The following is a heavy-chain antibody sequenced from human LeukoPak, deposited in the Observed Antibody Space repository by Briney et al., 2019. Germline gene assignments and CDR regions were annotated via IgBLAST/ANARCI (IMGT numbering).Heavy chain of an antibody. Sequence: SETLPLTRSVSGGSINSHYWVWIRQPPEKGRLEIGDIYYTRKNNHTPSLNSRVTISQDTSKSHLSLILTSALAAHPALYYCMRRDTGWNYFDSWGQGILVTVSS. V-gene: IGHV4-59*08. J-gene: IGHJ4*02. CDR3: MRRDTGWNYFDS. CDR1: GGSINSHY. CDR2: IYYTRKN. D-gene: IGHD6-19*01.